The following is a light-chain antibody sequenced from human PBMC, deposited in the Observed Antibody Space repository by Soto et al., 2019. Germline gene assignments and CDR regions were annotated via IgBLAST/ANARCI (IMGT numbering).Light chain of an antibody. CDR1: QSVSSN. Sequence: EKVMTQFPATLSVSPGERATLSCRASQSVSSNLAWYQQKPGQAPRLLIYDASTRATGIPARFSGSGSGTEFTLTISSLQSEDLAVYYCQQYDDWPETFGQGTKVDIK. V-gene: IGKV3-15*01. J-gene: IGKJ1*01. CDR2: DAS. CDR3: QQYDDWPET.